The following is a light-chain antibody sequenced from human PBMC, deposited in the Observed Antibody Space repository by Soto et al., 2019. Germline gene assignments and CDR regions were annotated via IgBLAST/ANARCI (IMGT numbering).Light chain of an antibody. Sequence: DIQMTQSPSTLSASVGDRVTIACRASQSFTDWLAWYQQKPGKAPKLLIYDASTLESGVPSRFGGSGSGTEFTLTISSLQPDDFATYYCQQYNDYLWTFGQGTKVDIK. CDR1: QSFTDW. CDR3: QQYNDYLWT. J-gene: IGKJ1*01. V-gene: IGKV1-5*01. CDR2: DAS.